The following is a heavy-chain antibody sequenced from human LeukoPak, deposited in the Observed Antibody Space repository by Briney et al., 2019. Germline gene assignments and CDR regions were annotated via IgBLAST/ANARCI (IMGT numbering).Heavy chain of an antibody. D-gene: IGHD3-3*01. CDR2: VYYSGTT. CDR3: ARGKVADFWSGYPYYYYYMDV. CDR1: GGSISNYY. V-gene: IGHV4-59*01. J-gene: IGHJ6*03. Sequence: PSETLSLTCSVSGGSISNYYWSWIRQPPGKGLEWIGNVYYSGTTYYNSSLKSRVTMSVDTSKNQFSLKLTSVTAADTAVHYCARGKVADFWSGYPYYYYYMDVWGKGTTVTVSS.